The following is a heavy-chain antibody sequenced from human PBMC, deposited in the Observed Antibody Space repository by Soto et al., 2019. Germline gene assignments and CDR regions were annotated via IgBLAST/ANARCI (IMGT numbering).Heavy chain of an antibody. Sequence: QVQLVQSGDEVKKPGSSVKVSCKASGGSFSSYAFSWVRQAPGQGLEWMGGIIPSFGTPNYAQRFQGRVTISADESTTTVYMDLRRLRSEDTAVYYCARGSSSTVGPTCWFDPWCKGTLVTVSS. D-gene: IGHD1-26*01. CDR2: IIPSFGTP. CDR3: ARGSSSTVGPTCWFDP. J-gene: IGHJ5*02. CDR1: GGSFSSYA. V-gene: IGHV1-69*01.